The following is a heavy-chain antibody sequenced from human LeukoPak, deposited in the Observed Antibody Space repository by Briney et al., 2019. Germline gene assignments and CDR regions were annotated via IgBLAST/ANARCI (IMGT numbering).Heavy chain of an antibody. V-gene: IGHV5-51*01. J-gene: IGHJ6*02. Sequence: GESLKISCKGSGYSFTSYWIGWVRQIPGKGLEWMGIIYPGDSDTRYGPSFQGQVTISADKSISTAYLQWSSLKASDTAMYYCARGYYDFWSGYYTSMDVWGQGTTVTVSS. CDR2: IYPGDSDT. CDR1: GYSFTSYW. CDR3: ARGYYDFWSGYYTSMDV. D-gene: IGHD3-3*01.